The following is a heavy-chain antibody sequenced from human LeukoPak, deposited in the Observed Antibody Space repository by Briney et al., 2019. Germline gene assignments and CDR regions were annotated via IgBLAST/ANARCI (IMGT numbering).Heavy chain of an antibody. CDR2: ISSSSSTI. J-gene: IGHJ4*02. V-gene: IGHV3-48*01. CDR1: GFTFSSYS. CDR3: ARDTASLSY. Sequence: GGSLRLSCAASGFTFSSYSMNWVRQAPGKGLEWVSYISSSSSTIYYADSVKGRFTISRDNAKNSLYLQMNSLRAEDTAVYYCARDTASLSYWGQGTLVTVSS.